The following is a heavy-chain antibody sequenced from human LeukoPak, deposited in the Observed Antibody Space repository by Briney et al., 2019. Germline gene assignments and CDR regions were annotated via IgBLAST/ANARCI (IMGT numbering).Heavy chain of an antibody. V-gene: IGHV1-8*01. J-gene: IGHJ3*02. CDR2: MNPNSGNT. Sequence: ASVKVSCKASGYTFTSYDINWVRQATGQGLEWMGWMNPNSGNTGYAQKFQGRVTMTRNTSISTAYMELSSLRSEDTAVYYCAIGWGLHDAFDIWGQGTMVTVSS. D-gene: IGHD1-26*01. CDR3: AIGWGLHDAFDI. CDR1: GYTFTSYD.